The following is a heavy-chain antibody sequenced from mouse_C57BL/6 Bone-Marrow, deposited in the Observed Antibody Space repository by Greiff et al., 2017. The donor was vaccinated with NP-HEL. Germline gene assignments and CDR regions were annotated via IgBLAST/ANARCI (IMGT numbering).Heavy chain of an antibody. CDR3: AGVSQRDYDDAMDY. CDR1: GFPITSGYY. J-gene: IGHJ4*01. Sequence: VQGVESGPGLVKPSQSLFLTCSITGFPITSGYYWIWIRQSPGKPLEWMGYITHSGETFYNPSLQSPISITRETSKNQFFLQLNSVTTEDTAMYYCAGVSQRDYDDAMDYWGQGTSVTVSS. CDR2: ITHSGET. D-gene: IGHD2-4*01. V-gene: IGHV12-3*01.